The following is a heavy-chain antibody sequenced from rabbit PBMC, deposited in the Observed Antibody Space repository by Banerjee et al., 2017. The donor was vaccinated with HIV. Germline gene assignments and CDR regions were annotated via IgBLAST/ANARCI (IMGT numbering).Heavy chain of an antibody. CDR2: IYAGSSGST. CDR3: ARMGAGYAGYGYHFNL. D-gene: IGHD7-1*01. J-gene: IGHJ4*01. Sequence: QSLEESGGDLVKPGASLTLTCTASGFSFSSSYYMCWVRQAPGKGLEWIACIYAGSSGSTYYASWAKGRFTISKTSSTTVTLQMTSLTAADTATYFCARMGAGYAGYGYHFNLWGPGTLVTVS. V-gene: IGHV1S40*01. CDR1: GFSFSSSYY.